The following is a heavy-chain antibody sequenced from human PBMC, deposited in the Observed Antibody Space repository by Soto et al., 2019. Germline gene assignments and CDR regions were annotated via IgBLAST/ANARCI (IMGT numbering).Heavy chain of an antibody. J-gene: IGHJ4*02. CDR3: ARAPPTLYSSSWYLY. V-gene: IGHV3-30-3*01. CDR1: GFTFSSYA. Sequence: QVQLVESGGGVVQPGRSLRLSCAASGFTFSSYAMHWVRQAPGKGLEWVAVISYDGSNKYYADSVKGRFTISRDNSKNTLYLQMNSLRAEDTAVYYCARAPPTLYSSSWYLYWGQGTLVTVSS. CDR2: ISYDGSNK. D-gene: IGHD6-13*01.